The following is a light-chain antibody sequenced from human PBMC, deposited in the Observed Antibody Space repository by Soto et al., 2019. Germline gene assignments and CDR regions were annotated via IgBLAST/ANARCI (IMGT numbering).Light chain of an antibody. Sequence: ALTQPPSVSGSPGQSVTISCTGTSSDVGSYNRVSWYQQPPGTAPKLMIYEVSNRPSGVPDRFSGSKSGNTASLTISGLQPEDEADYYCCSYTSSSTYVFGTGTKVTVL. J-gene: IGLJ1*01. CDR2: EVS. V-gene: IGLV2-18*02. CDR1: SSDVGSYNR. CDR3: CSYTSSSTYV.